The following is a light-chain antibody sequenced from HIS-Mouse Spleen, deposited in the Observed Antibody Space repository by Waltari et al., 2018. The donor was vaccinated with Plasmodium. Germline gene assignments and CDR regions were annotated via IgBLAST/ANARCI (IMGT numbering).Light chain of an antibody. V-gene: IGLV2-23*02. CDR3: CSYAGSSTFV. Sequence: QSALTQPASVSGSPGQSITISCTGTSSDVGGYNYVSWYQQHPGKAPKLMIYEVSNRPSGVSNRLSGSKAGNTASLTISGLQAEDEADYYCCSYAGSSTFVFGGGTKLTVL. CDR1: SSDVGGYNY. J-gene: IGLJ3*02. CDR2: EVS.